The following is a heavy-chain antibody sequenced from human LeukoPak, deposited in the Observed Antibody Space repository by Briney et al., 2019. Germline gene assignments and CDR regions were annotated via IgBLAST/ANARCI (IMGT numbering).Heavy chain of an antibody. J-gene: IGHJ5*02. CDR2: IIPIFGTA. CDR3: ARDTNYCSSTSCYNWFDP. D-gene: IGHD2-2*01. V-gene: IGHV1-69*01. CDR1: GGTFSSYA. Sequence: SVKVSCKASGGTFSSYAISWVRQAPGQGLEWMGGIIPIFGTANYAQKFQGRVTITADESTSTAYMELSSLRSEDTAVYYCARDTNYCSSTSCYNWFDPWGQGTLVTVSS.